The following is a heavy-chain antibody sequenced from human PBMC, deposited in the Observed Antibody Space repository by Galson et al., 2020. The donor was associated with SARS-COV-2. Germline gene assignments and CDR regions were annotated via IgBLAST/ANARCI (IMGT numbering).Heavy chain of an antibody. CDR1: GFTFNNYA. J-gene: IGHJ4*02. CDR2: ISSSGDRT. D-gene: IGHD7-27*01. V-gene: IGHV3-23*01. Sequence: GGSLRLSCAASGFTFNNYAMTWVRQAPGKGLEWVSVISSSGDRTYDADSVKGRFTISRDNSRNTLYLRINNLRVEDTAIYYCARDASPFTGAYFDYWGQGTLVTDSS. CDR3: ARDASPFTGAYFDY.